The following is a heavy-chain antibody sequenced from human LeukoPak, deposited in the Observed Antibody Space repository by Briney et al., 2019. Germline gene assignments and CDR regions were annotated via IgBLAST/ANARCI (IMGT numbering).Heavy chain of an antibody. V-gene: IGHV4-38-2*02. CDR1: GYSLSSGYF. J-gene: IGHJ4*02. CDR2: IYHSGST. Sequence: SETLSLTCTVSGYSLSSGYFWGWIRQPPGKGLEWIGSIYHSGSTYYNPSLKSRVTISVDTSENQFSLKLSSVTAADTAVYYCARDSLGAGTVGATSGYWGQGTLVTVSS. D-gene: IGHD1-26*01. CDR3: ARDSLGAGTVGATSGY.